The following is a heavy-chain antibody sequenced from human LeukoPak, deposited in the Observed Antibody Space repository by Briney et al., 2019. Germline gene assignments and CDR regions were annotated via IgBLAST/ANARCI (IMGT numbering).Heavy chain of an antibody. Sequence: GGSLRLSCAASGFTFSSQSMTWVRQAPGKGLEWVSSISSSSSYIYYADSVKGRFTISRDNAKNSLYLQMNSLRAEDTAVYYCAKDSVRGYSYGEYFDCWGQGTLATVSS. CDR3: AKDSVRGYSYGEYFDC. V-gene: IGHV3-21*01. CDR1: GFTFSSQS. D-gene: IGHD5-18*01. CDR2: ISSSSSYI. J-gene: IGHJ4*02.